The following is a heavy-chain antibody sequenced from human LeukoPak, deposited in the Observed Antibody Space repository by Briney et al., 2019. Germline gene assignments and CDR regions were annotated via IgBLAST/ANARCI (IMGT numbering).Heavy chain of an antibody. CDR1: GFTFSNEW. CDR3: ARDSPYGMDV. J-gene: IGHJ6*02. V-gene: IGHV3-74*01. Sequence: KPGGSLRLSCAASGFTFSNEWIHWVRQAPGRGLVWVSRVKSDGSVTTYADSVKGRFTISRDNAKNTVYLQMNSLRAEDTAVYYCARDSPYGMDVWGQGTTVTVSS. CDR2: VKSDGSVT.